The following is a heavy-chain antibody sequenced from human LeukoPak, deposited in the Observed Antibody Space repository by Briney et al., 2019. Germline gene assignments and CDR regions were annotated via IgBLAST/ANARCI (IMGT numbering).Heavy chain of an antibody. CDR1: GFTFSSYA. V-gene: IGHV3-30*04. D-gene: IGHD3-22*01. CDR3: AREYYYDSSGHFDY. Sequence: GGSLRLSCAASGFTFSSYAMHWVRQAPGKGLEWVAVISYDGSNKYYADSVKGRFTISRDNSKNTLYLQMNSLRAEDTAVYYCAREYYYDSSGHFDYWGQGTLVTVSS. CDR2: ISYDGSNK. J-gene: IGHJ4*02.